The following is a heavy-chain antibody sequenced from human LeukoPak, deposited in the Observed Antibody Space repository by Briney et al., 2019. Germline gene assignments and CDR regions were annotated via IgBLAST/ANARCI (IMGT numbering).Heavy chain of an antibody. CDR2: ISGDGVSP. J-gene: IGHJ4*02. Sequence: GGSLRLSCAASGFTFNNYALTWVRQTPGKGLECVSAISGDGVSPYYADSVRGRFTISRDNSKNTLYLQMNSLRAEDTAVYYCAKDQPTAYFDYWGQGSLVTVSS. V-gene: IGHV3-23*01. D-gene: IGHD2-2*01. CDR3: AKDQPTAYFDY. CDR1: GFTFNNYA.